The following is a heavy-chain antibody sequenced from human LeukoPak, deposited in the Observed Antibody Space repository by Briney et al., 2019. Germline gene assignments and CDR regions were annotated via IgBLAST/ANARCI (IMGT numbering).Heavy chain of an antibody. J-gene: IGHJ4*02. Sequence: GGSLRLSCVASGFTLSTNSMNWVRQAPGKGLEWVSSISSSGSYIYYAASVKGRFTISRDNAKNSLYLQMTSLRAEDTAVYYCARGSGDYSGQGTLVTVSS. CDR2: ISSSGSYI. CDR1: GFTLSTNS. CDR3: ARGSGDY. V-gene: IGHV3-21*01.